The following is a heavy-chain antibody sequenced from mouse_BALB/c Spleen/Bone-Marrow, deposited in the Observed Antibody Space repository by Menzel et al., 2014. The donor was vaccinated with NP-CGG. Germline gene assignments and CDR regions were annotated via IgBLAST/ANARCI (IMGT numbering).Heavy chain of an antibody. CDR3: AKNYGISLHRYFDV. V-gene: IGHV3-2*02. D-gene: IGHD1-1*01. CDR2: ITYSGST. CDR1: GYSITSDYV. J-gene: IGHJ1*01. Sequence: EVQLVESGPGLVKPSPSLALTCTVTGYSITSDYVWHWIRQLPGNKPEWMGYITYSGSTTYNPTLKSRTPITRETYKEQFLLQLKSVTTEDTATYYSAKNYGISLHRYFDVWGAGTTVTVSS.